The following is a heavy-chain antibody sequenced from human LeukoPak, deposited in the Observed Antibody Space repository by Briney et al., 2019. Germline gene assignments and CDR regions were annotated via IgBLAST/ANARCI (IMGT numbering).Heavy chain of an antibody. V-gene: IGHV1-2*02. J-gene: IGHJ4*02. Sequence: ASVKVSCKASGYTFTGYYMHWVRQAPGQGLEWMGWINPNSGGTNYAQKFQGRVTMTRDTSISTAYMELSRLRSDDTAVYYCAGAPIVVVPAAMIPPYYFDYWGQGTLVTVPS. CDR2: INPNSGGT. CDR3: AGAPIVVVPAAMIPPYYFDY. D-gene: IGHD2-2*01. CDR1: GYTFTGYY.